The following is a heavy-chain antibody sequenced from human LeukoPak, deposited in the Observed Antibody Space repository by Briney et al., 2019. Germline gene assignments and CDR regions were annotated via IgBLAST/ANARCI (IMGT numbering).Heavy chain of an antibody. J-gene: IGHJ4*02. CDR1: GGSISSSSYY. Sequence: PSETLSLTCTVSGGSISSSSYYWGWIRQPPGKGLEWIGSIYYSGSTYYNPSLKSRVTISVDTSKNQFSLKLSSVTAADTAVYYCAREEDYSSGYYPIDFDYWGQGTLVTVSS. CDR2: IYYSGST. D-gene: IGHD3-22*01. CDR3: AREEDYSSGYYPIDFDY. V-gene: IGHV4-39*07.